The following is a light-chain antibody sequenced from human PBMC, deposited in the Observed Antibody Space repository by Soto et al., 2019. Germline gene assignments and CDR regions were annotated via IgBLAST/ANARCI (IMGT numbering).Light chain of an antibody. V-gene: IGKV1-5*03. Sequence: DIQMTQSPSTLSASVGDRVTITCRASQSISSWFAWYQQKPGKAPKLLIYKASSLESGVPSRFSGSGSGTEFTLTISSLQPDDFATYYCQQSRTFGQGTKVDI. CDR2: KAS. CDR1: QSISSW. CDR3: QQSRT. J-gene: IGKJ1*01.